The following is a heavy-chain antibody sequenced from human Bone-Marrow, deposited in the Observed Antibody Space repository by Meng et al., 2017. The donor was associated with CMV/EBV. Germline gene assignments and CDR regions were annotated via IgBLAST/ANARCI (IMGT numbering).Heavy chain of an antibody. CDR3: ARDRTDYYGSGSYYPDY. CDR1: GGTFSSYA. D-gene: IGHD3-10*01. J-gene: IGHJ4*02. Sequence: ASVKVSCKASGGTFSSYAISWVRQAPGQGLEWMGWINPNSGGTNYAQKFQGRVTMTRDTSISTAYMELSRLRSDDTAVYYCARDRTDYYGSGSYYPDYWGQGTPVTFSS. V-gene: IGHV1-2*02. CDR2: INPNSGGT.